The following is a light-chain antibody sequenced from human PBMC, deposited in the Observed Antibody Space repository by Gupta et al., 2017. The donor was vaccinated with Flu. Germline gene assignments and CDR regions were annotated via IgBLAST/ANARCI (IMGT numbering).Light chain of an antibody. CDR1: LSWEDIHYNKNY. Sequence: SLGAWSTIYCKSILSWEDIHYNKNYLDLYQQKPAQPPKLLIYWASTRQYGVPDRFSGRGFVKYFTLTISSRHAEDVAVYYCHQYYSTPFPFGHGTNVDIK. V-gene: IGKV4-1*01. CDR2: WAS. J-gene: IGKJ3*01. CDR3: HQYYSTPFP.